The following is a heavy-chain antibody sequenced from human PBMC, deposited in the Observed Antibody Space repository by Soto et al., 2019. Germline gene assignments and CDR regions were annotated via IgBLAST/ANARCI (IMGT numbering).Heavy chain of an antibody. V-gene: IGHV3-23*01. Sequence: GGSLRLSCAASGFTFSSHAMTWVRQAPGEGLQWVSTISGGGADTYYADSVRGRFTISRDNSKNTLYLQMSSLRAEDTAVYYCAKDGRTTYYYYYMDVWGKGTTVTVSS. D-gene: IGHD1-7*01. CDR2: ISGGGADT. J-gene: IGHJ6*03. CDR3: AKDGRTTYYYYYMDV. CDR1: GFTFSSHA.